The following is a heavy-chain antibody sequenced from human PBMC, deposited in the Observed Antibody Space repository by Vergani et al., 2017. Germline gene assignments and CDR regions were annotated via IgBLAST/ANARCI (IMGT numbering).Heavy chain of an antibody. V-gene: IGHV3-7*01. D-gene: IGHD5-12*01. CDR2: ISPDGSAT. CDR3: VRLPSGPWNFDL. Sequence: EVQLVESGGGLVQPGGSLRLSCAASGFSLSRFWMSWVRQAPEKGLECVAHISPDGSATSYVDSVKGRFTNSRDNTKNSLSLQMSGLRVGDTAVYYCVRLPSGPWNFDLGGRGNLITVSS. CDR1: GFSLSRFW. J-gene: IGHJ2*01.